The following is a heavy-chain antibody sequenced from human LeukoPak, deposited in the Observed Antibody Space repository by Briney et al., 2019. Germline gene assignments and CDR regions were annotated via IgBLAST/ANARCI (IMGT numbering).Heavy chain of an antibody. D-gene: IGHD4-23*01. V-gene: IGHV3-21*01. J-gene: IGHJ6*02. Sequence: GGSLRLSCAASGFTFSSYSMNWVRQAPGKGLEWVSSISSSSSYIYYADSVKGRFTISRDNAKSSLYLQMNSLRAEDTAVYYCARGAAVTTVAYYYYYGMDVWGQGTTVTVSS. CDR3: ARGAAVTTVAYYYYYGMDV. CDR2: ISSSSSYI. CDR1: GFTFSSYS.